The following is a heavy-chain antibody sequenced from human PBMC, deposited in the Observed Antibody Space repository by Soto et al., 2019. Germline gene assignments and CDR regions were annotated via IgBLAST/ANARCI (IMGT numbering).Heavy chain of an antibody. CDR1: GGSISSGDYY. D-gene: IGHD2-2*01. CDR2: IDYSGST. Sequence: SETLSLTCTVSGGSISSGDYYWNWIRQHPGKGLEWIGYIDYSGSTYYNPSLKSRVTISVDTSKNQFSLKLSSVTAADTAVYYCARGYCSSTSCYASEFDYWGQGTLVTAPQ. J-gene: IGHJ4*02. V-gene: IGHV4-31*03. CDR3: ARGYCSSTSCYASEFDY.